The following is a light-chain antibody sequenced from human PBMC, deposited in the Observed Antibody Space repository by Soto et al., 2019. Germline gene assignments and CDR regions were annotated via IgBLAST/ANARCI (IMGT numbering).Light chain of an antibody. V-gene: IGKV1-5*01. CDR2: DAS. J-gene: IGKJ1*01. CDR3: QQYNTYPWT. CDR1: QSISSW. Sequence: DIPVTQSPSTLSASVGDRVTFTCRASQSISSWLAWYQQKPGRAPKLLIYDASTLECGVPSRFGGSGSGTEFTLTISRLQPDDFATYYCQQYNTYPWTFGQGTKVEIK.